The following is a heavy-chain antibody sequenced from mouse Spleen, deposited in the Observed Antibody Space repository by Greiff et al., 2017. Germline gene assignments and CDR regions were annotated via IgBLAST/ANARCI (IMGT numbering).Heavy chain of an antibody. J-gene: IGHJ4*01. V-gene: IGHV1-15*01. D-gene: IGHD2-12*01. CDR3: TRETT. CDR2: IDPETGGT. Sequence: QVHVKQSGAELVRPGASVTLSCKASGYTFTDYEMHWVKQTPVHGLEWIGAIDPETGGTAYNQKFKGKAILTADKSSSTAYMELRSLTSEDSAVYYCTRETTWGQGTSVTVSS. CDR1: GYTFTDYE.